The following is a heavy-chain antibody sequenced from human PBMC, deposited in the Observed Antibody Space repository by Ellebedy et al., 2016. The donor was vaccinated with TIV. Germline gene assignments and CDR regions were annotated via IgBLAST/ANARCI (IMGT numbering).Heavy chain of an antibody. CDR2: ISSDGSKK. Sequence: GGSLRLSCVASGFTFINYAIHWLRQAPGKLLEWVAVISSDGSKKYYEYSVKGRFTISRDNSKNMLYLQMNSLRTEDTAVYYCASGGDGSTGYYLVHFWGKGTPVTVSS. J-gene: IGHJ4*02. CDR1: GFTFINYA. CDR3: ASGGDGSTGYYLVHF. D-gene: IGHD3-9*01. V-gene: IGHV3-30*04.